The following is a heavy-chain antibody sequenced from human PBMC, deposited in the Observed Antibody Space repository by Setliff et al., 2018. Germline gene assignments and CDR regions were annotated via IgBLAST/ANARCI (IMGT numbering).Heavy chain of an antibody. D-gene: IGHD1-20*01. CDR2: MSNWGSSI. Sequence: QSGGSLRLSCVVSGFTFSSHGMNWVRQAPGKGLEWVAYMSNWGSSIYYADSVKGRFTISRDNAKNSLFLQMNSLRTEDMGIYYCARDGGINMVKTYYYGLDVWGQGTTVTVSS. CDR1: GFTFSSHG. CDR3: ARDGGINMVKTYYYGLDV. V-gene: IGHV3-48*03. J-gene: IGHJ6*02.